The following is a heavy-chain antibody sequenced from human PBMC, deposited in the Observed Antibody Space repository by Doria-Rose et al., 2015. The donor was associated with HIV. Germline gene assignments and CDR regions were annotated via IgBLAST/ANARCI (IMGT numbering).Heavy chain of an antibody. V-gene: IGHV3-49*04. J-gene: IGHJ4*02. CDR3: TRDLLQFLQWFLSDY. CDR1: GFTFGDYA. Sequence: VQLVQSGKGLLQPWRSLILSCTASGFTFGDYAMSWVRQAPGKGLEWVGFIRSKGYGGTTEYAASVKDRFTISRDDSKSIAYLQMNSLKTEDTAVYYCTRDLLQFLQWFLSDYGGQGTLGNVSS. D-gene: IGHD3-3*01. CDR2: IRSKGYGGTT.